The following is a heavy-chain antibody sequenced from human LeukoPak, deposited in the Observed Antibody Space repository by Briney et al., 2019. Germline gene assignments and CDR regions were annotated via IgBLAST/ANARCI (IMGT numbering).Heavy chain of an antibody. D-gene: IGHD3-3*01. J-gene: IGHJ4*02. CDR2: IKGDRIST. V-gene: IGHV3-74*01. CDR3: AKDHYWSIDY. CDR1: GFDFSSNW. Sequence: GGSLRLSCAASGFDFSSNWMHWVRHAPGQGLVWVSRIKGDRISTNYADSVKGRFTISRDIAKNTLYLQMNSLRAEDTGVYYCAKDHYWSIDYWGRGTLVTVSS.